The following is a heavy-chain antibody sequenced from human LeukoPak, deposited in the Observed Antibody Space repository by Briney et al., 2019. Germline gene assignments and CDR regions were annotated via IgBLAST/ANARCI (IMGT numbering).Heavy chain of an antibody. CDR2: ISGSGSDM. V-gene: IGHV3-11*04. J-gene: IGHJ6*04. CDR3: AELGITMIGGV. Sequence: GGSLRLSCVVSGFGFSDSYMTWIRQTPGKGLEWLAYISGSGSDMYYADSVKGRFTISRDNAKNSPYLQMNSLRAEDTAVYYCAELGITMIGGVWGKGTTVTISS. CDR1: GFGFSDSY. D-gene: IGHD3-10*02.